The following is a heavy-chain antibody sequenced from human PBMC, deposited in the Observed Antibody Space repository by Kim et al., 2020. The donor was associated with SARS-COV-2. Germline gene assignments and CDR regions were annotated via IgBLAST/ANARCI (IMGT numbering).Heavy chain of an antibody. V-gene: IGHV4-39*01. CDR3: ARHRLLWFGELDY. CDR1: GDSINTDDYY. Sequence: ETLSLTCSVSGDSINTDDYYWGWIRQPPGKGLEWIGSIYYNGNTYYNPSLKSRVTMSEDTSRNQFSLRLSSVTAADTAVYYCARHRLLWFGELDYWGQGTLVTVSS. J-gene: IGHJ4*02. D-gene: IGHD3-10*01. CDR2: IYYNGNT.